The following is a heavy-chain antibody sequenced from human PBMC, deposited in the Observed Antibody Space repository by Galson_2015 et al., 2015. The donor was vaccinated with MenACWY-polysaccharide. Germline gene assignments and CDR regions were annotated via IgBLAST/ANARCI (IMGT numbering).Heavy chain of an antibody. D-gene: IGHD1-1*01. CDR3: ARDGRKNWFDP. Sequence: IYTSGSTNYNPSLKSRVTISVDTSKNQFSLKLSSVTAADTAVYYCARDGRKNWFDPWGQGTLVTVSS. J-gene: IGHJ5*02. V-gene: IGHV4-61*02. CDR2: IYTSGST.